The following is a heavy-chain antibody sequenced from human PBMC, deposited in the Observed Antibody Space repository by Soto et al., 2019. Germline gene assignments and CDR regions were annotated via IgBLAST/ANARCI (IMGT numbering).Heavy chain of an antibody. J-gene: IGHJ6*02. Sequence: PGGSLRLSCAASGFTFSSYTMNWVRQAPGKGLDWVSSISSSGSDKYYADSVKGRFTISRDNTKNSLYLQMNSLRAHDTAVYYCANKGGMDVWGQGTTVTVSS. CDR2: ISSSGSDK. CDR1: GFTFSSYT. CDR3: ANKGGMDV. V-gene: IGHV3-21*01.